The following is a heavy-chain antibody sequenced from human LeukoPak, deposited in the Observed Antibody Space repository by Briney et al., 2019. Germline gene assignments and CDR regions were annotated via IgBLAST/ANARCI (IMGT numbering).Heavy chain of an antibody. CDR2: IYYSGST. D-gene: IGHD3-22*01. J-gene: IGHJ6*03. CDR1: GGSISSSSYY. V-gene: IGHV4-39*07. CDR3: ARDIYYYDSSGYATYYYYYYMDV. Sequence: SETLSLTCTVSGGSISSSSYYWGWIRQPPGKGLEWIGSIYYSGSTYYNPSLKSRVTISVDTSKNQFSLKLSSVTAADTAVYYCARDIYYYDSSGYATYYYYYYMDVWGKGTTVTVSS.